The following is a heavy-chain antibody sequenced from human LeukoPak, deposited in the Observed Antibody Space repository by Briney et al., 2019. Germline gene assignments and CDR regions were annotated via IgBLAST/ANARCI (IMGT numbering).Heavy chain of an antibody. Sequence: SETLSLTCTVSGYPVSTSNYYWGWIRQPPGKGLEWLGSIYYNGGTFYIPSLKSRLTMSLDTSKNQFSLKLSSVIAADTAVYYCARLWSTDCSGGSCPHQPNYWGQGTLVTVSS. D-gene: IGHD2-15*01. J-gene: IGHJ4*02. CDR1: GYPVSTSNYY. CDR2: IYYNGGT. V-gene: IGHV4-39*01. CDR3: ARLWSTDCSGGSCPHQPNY.